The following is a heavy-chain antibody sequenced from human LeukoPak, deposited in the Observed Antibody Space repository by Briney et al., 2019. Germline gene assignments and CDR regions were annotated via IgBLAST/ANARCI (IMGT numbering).Heavy chain of an antibody. CDR2: IYSGGST. J-gene: IGHJ3*02. CDR3: ARENSLDYGDYYAFDI. D-gene: IGHD4-17*01. V-gene: IGHV3-53*01. Sequence: PGGSLRLSCAASGFTFSSNDMSWVRQAPGKGLEGVSVIYSGGSTYYADSVKGRFTISRDNSKNTLYLQMNSLRAEDTAVYYCARENSLDYGDYYAFDIWGQGTMVTVSS. CDR1: GFTFSSND.